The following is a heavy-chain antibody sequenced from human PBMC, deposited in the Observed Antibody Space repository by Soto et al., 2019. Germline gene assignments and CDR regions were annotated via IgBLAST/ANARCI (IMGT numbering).Heavy chain of an antibody. J-gene: IGHJ4*02. Sequence: QVQLVQSGAEVKKPGSSVKVSCKASGGTFSIYTINWVRQAPGQGREWMGRIIPILDMANYAQKFQGXVTITADKXXXXXXXXXXXXRSEDTAVYYCARDLSYSSGWYFSYWGQGTL. CDR1: GGTFSIYT. CDR2: IIPILDMA. D-gene: IGHD6-19*01. V-gene: IGHV1-69*02. CDR3: ARDLSYSSGWYFSY.